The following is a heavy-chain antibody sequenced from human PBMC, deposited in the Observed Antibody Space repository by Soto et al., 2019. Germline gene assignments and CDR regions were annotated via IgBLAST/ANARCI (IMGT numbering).Heavy chain of an antibody. Sequence: GGSLRLSCIASGFTFRGYAISWVGQAPGKGLQWVSFIRSNIYDGTTEYAASVKDRFSISRDDSKTIAYLQMGSLKTEDTGVYYCTRVSPDCSDGSCYPLNWGQGTLVTVSS. CDR3: TRVSPDCSDGSCYPLN. CDR2: IRSNIYDGTT. V-gene: IGHV3-49*04. D-gene: IGHD2-15*01. J-gene: IGHJ4*02. CDR1: GFTFRGYA.